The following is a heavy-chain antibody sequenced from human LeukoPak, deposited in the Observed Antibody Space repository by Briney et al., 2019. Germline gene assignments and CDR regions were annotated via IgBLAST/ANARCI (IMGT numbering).Heavy chain of an antibody. J-gene: IGHJ4*02. CDR3: AKGLAWYIDY. D-gene: IGHD3/OR15-3a*01. CDR2: IQYDGSNE. CDR1: GFTFSSYA. Sequence: GGSLRLSCAASGFTFSSYAMHWVRQAPGKGLEWVTSIQYDGSNEYYADSVKGRLTFSRDNSKNTLYLQINSLRVEDTAVYYCAKGLAWYIDYWGQGTLVTVSS. V-gene: IGHV3-30*02.